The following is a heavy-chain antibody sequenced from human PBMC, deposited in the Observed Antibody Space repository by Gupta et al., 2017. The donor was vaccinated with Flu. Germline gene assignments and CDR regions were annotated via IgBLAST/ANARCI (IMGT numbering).Heavy chain of an antibody. Sequence: RQAPGQRHEWMGWINAGSGDTKDSQNFQGRVTITRDTSASIVYMELSSLRSEDTAVYYCARGGTAFYYYYMDVWGKGTTVTVSS. CDR3: ARGGTAFYYYYMDV. J-gene: IGHJ6*03. V-gene: IGHV1-3*01. D-gene: IGHD1-7*01. CDR2: INAGSGDT.